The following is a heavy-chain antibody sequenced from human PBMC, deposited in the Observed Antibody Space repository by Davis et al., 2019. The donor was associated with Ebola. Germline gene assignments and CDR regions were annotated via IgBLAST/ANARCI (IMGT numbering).Heavy chain of an antibody. V-gene: IGHV3-33*01. CDR2: IWYDGSNK. CDR1: GFTFSSYG. CDR3: ARARMSGWEGSYYYYYGMDV. J-gene: IGHJ6*02. Sequence: PGGSLRLSCAASGFTFSSYGMHWVRQAPGKGLEWVAVIWYDGSNKYYADSVKGRFTISRDNSKNTLYLQMNSLRAEDTAVYYCARARMSGWEGSYYYYYGMDVWGQGTTVTVSS. D-gene: IGHD3-3*01.